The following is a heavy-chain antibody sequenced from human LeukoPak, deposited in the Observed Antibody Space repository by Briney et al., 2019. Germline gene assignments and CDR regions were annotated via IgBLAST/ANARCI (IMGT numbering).Heavy chain of an antibody. CDR2: IRSKAYGGTT. V-gene: IGHV3-49*04. CDR1: GFTFGDFA. CDR3: TRGFSSWPYYFDY. J-gene: IGHJ4*02. D-gene: IGHD6-13*01. Sequence: GGSLRLSCTASGFTFGDFAMSWVRQAPGEGLEWVGFIRSKAYGGTTDYAAAVKGRFTISRDDSKSITYLQMNSLKTEDTAVYYCTRGFSSWPYYFDYWGQGTLVTVSS.